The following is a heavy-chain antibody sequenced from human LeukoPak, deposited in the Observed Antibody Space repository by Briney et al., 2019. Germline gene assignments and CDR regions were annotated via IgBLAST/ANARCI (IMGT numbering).Heavy chain of an antibody. J-gene: IGHJ4*02. CDR1: GFTFSTYG. D-gene: IGHD4-17*01. CDR3: AKDSTGITTVTGDGY. Sequence: YPGGSLRLSCAASGFTFSTYGMHWVRQAPGKGLEWVAFIRYDGSRKYLADSVKGRFTISRDNSKNTLYLQMNNLRAEDTAVYYCAKDSTGITTVTGDGYWGQGTLVTVSS. V-gene: IGHV3-30*02. CDR2: IRYDGSRK.